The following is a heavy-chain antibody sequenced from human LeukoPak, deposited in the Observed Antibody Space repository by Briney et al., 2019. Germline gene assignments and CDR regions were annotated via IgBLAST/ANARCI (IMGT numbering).Heavy chain of an antibody. D-gene: IGHD5-12*01. CDR1: GYTFTSYY. V-gene: IGHV1-46*01. CDR3: ARDARVDIVATNEFDY. CDR2: INPSGGST. J-gene: IGHJ4*02. Sequence: ASVKVSCKASGYTFTSYYMHWVRQAPGQGLEWMGIINPSGGSTSYAQKFQGRVTMTRDTSTSTVYMELSSLRSEDTAVYYCARDARVDIVATNEFDYWGQGTLVTVSS.